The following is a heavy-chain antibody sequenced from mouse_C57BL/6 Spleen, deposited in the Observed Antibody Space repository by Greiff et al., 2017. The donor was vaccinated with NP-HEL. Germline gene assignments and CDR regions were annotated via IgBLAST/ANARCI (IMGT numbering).Heavy chain of an antibody. CDR3: ARDGNTTEAFDY. D-gene: IGHD1-1*01. J-gene: IGHJ2*01. CDR1: GYTFTSYA. CDR2: ISDGGSYT. V-gene: IGHV5-4*01. Sequence: DVQLLESGGGLVKPGGSLKLSCEASGYTFTSYAMPWVRQTPEQRLEWVATISDGGSYTNYPDNVKGRFTISRDNATNNLYLQMSHLKSEDTAVYYCARDGNTTEAFDYWGQGTTLTVSS.